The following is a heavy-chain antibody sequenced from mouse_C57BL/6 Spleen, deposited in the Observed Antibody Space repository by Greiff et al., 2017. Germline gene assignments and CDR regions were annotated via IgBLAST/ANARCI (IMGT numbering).Heavy chain of an antibody. CDR2: INPSSGYT. CDR3: AREGNYYGSSPWFAY. CDR1: GYTFTSYT. D-gene: IGHD1-1*01. V-gene: IGHV1-4*01. J-gene: IGHJ3*01. Sequence: VQLVESGAELARPGASVKMSCKASGYTFTSYTMHWVKQRPGQGLEWIGYINPSSGYTKYNQKFKDKATLTADKSSSTAYMQLSSLTSEDSAVYYCAREGNYYGSSPWFAYWGQGTLVTVSA.